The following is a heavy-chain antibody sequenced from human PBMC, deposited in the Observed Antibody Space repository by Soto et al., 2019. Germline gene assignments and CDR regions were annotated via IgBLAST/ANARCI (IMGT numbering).Heavy chain of an antibody. D-gene: IGHD7-27*01. CDR2: ISYDGSNK. CDR1: GFTFSSYA. V-gene: IGHV3-30-3*01. CDR3: ARALNWGTFDY. Sequence: QVQLVESGGGVVQPGRSLRLSCAASGFTFSSYAMHWVRQAPGKGLEWVAVISYDGSNKYYADSVKGRFTISRDNSKNTLYLQMNSLRAEDTAVYYCARALNWGTFDYWGRGTLVTVSS. J-gene: IGHJ4*02.